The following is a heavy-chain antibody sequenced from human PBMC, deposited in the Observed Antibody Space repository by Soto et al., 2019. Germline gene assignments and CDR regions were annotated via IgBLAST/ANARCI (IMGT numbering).Heavy chain of an antibody. V-gene: IGHV4-31*03. CDR2: IYNTGST. CDR3: ARVSYYASYGDTDGPYYFD. Sequence: PSVTLCLTCTVSGDPISTGGYYWRWTGQHPGKGLELLGYIYNTGSTNYNPALKSRVSISLDTLKNRFSLRLRSVTAADTAVYYCARVSYYASYGDTDGPYYFD. D-gene: IGHD3-16*01. J-gene: IGHJ4*01. CDR1: GDPISTGGYY.